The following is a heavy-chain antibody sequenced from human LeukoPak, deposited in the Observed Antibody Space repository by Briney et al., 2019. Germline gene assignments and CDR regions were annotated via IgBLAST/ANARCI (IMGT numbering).Heavy chain of an antibody. V-gene: IGHV3-23*01. CDR2: IFGSGGSP. D-gene: IGHD2-15*01. J-gene: IGHJ4*02. Sequence: GGSLRLSCAASGFTFNSYAMYWVRQAPGKGLEWISGIFGSGGSPHYADSVKGRFAISRDNSQEIVYLQLDSLRVEDTALYYCGKTTVGYSSGRYPGWPVDYWGQGALVTVSS. CDR3: GKTTVGYSSGRYPGWPVDY. CDR1: GFTFNSYA.